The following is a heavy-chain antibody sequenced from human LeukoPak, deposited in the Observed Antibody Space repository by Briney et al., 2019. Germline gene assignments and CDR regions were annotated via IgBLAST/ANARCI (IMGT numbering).Heavy chain of an antibody. CDR1: GFTFSGYW. CDR2: LNSDESNT. Sequence: PGGSLRLSCAASGFTFSGYWMHWVRQAPGKGLVWVSRLNSDESNTRYADSVRGRFTISRDNARNTLYLQMNSLRAEDTAVYYCAREGITAGVNLDYWGQGPLVTVSS. CDR3: AREGITAGVNLDY. V-gene: IGHV3-74*01. J-gene: IGHJ4*02. D-gene: IGHD1-14*01.